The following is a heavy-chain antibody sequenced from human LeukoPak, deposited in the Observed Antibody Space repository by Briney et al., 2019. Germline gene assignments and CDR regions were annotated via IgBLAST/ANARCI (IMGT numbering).Heavy chain of an antibody. V-gene: IGHV4-34*01. CDR3: ANSANYGGNSGYFDY. CDR1: GGSFSGYY. D-gene: IGHD4-23*01. CDR2: INHSGST. J-gene: IGHJ4*02. Sequence: SETLSLTCAVYGGSFSGYYWSWIRQPPGKGLEWIGEINHSGSTNYNPSLKSRVTISIDTSKNQFSLKLSSVTAADTAVYYCANSANYGGNSGYFDYWGQGTLVTVSS.